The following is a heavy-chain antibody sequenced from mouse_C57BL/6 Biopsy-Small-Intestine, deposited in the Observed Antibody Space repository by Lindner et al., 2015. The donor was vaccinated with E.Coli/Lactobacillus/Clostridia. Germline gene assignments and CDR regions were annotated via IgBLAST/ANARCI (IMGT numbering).Heavy chain of an antibody. D-gene: IGHD2-14*01. CDR3: AKWYDRGMDY. V-gene: IGHV1-9*01. Sequence: VQLQESGAELMKPGASVKLSCKATGYTFTGYWVEWVKQRPGHGLEWIGEILPGSGIINYNEKFKDKATFTADTSSNTAYMQLSSLTTEDSAIYYCAKWYDRGMDYWGQGTSVTVSS. CDR1: GYTFTGYW. CDR2: ILPGSGII. J-gene: IGHJ4*01.